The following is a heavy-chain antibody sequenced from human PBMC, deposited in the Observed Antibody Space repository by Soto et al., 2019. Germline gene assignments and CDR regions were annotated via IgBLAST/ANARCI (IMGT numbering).Heavy chain of an antibody. CDR3: VRALIGEWNSLDP. CDR2: ISAYNGDR. V-gene: IGHV1-18*01. J-gene: IGHJ5*02. Sequence: QVHLVQSGAEVKKPGATVRVSCTASGYIFISYAFSWVRQAPGPGLERMGWISAYNGDRNYTQRLLGRVTMTTDTSTSTASMELRSLTSDDTAVYYCVRALIGEWNSLDPWGQGTLVTVSS. CDR1: GYIFISYA. D-gene: IGHD1-7*01.